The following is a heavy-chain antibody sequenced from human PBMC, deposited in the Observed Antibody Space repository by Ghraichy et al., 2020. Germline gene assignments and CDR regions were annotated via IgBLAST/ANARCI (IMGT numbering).Heavy chain of an antibody. CDR3: ARGAELWSHYYYYYGMDV. Sequence: GGSLRLSCAASGFTVSSNYMSWVRQAPGKGLEWVSVIYSGGSTYYADSVKGRFTISRDNSKNTLYLQMNSLRAEDTAVYYCARGAELWSHYYYYYGMDVWGQGTTVTVSS. J-gene: IGHJ6*02. CDR2: IYSGGST. D-gene: IGHD5-18*01. V-gene: IGHV3-66*01. CDR1: GFTVSSNY.